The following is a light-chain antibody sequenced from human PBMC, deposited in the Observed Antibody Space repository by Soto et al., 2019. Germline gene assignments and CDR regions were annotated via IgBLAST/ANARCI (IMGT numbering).Light chain of an antibody. CDR3: SSYAGSNNLVV. CDR1: SSDVGGYNY. J-gene: IGLJ2*01. Sequence: QSALTQPPSASGSPGQSVTISCTGTSSDVGGYNYVSWYQQHPGKAPKLMIYEVSKRPSGVPDRFSGSKSGNTASLTVSGLQAEDEADYYCSSYAGSNNLVVFGGGTKLTV. V-gene: IGLV2-8*01. CDR2: EVS.